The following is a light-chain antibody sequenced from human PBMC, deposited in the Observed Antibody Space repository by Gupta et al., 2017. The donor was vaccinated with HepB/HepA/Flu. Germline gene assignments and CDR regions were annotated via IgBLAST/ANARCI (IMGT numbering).Light chain of an antibody. CDR2: EVI. J-gene: IGLJ2*01. Sequence: QSALPQPPSASGSPGQSVTISCTGTSSDVGAYNCVSWYQQHPGKAPKLMISEVIKRPSGVPDRFSGSKSGNTASLTVSGLQAEDEADYYCSSYAGSNSVVFGGGTKLTVL. CDR3: SSYAGSNSVV. V-gene: IGLV2-8*01. CDR1: SSDVGAYNC.